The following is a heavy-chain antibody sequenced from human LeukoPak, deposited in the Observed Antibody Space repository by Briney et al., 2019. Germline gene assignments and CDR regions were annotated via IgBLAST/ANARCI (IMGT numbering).Heavy chain of an antibody. CDR3: ARGCPDSSGYYPNYYYYYMDV. D-gene: IGHD3-22*01. CDR2: IYTSGST. J-gene: IGHJ6*03. V-gene: IGHV4-4*07. Sequence: SETLSLTCTVSGGSISSYYWSWIRQPAGKGLEWIGRIYTSGSTNYNPSLKSRVTMSVDTSKNQFSLKLSSVTAADTAVYYCARGCPDSSGYYPNYYYYYMDVWGKGTTVTISS. CDR1: GGSISSYY.